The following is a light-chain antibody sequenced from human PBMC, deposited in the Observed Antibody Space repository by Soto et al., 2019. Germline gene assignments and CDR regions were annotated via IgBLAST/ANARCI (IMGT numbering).Light chain of an antibody. J-gene: IGLJ2*01. CDR1: SSDIGGYNY. CDR2: EVV. Sequence: QSALTQPASVSGSPGQSITISCTGTSSDIGGYNYVSWYQQHPGKAPKLMIYEVVNRPSGVSNRFSGSQSGDTASLTISGLQASDEAYYYCCSRLFGGGTKLTVL. V-gene: IGLV2-14*01. CDR3: CSRL.